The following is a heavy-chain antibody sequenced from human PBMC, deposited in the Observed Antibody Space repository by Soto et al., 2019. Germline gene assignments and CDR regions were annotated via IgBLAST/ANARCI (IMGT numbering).Heavy chain of an antibody. Sequence: ASVEVSCKASGYTFTSYGISWVRQAPGQGLEWMGWISAYNGNTNYAQKLQGRVTMTTDTSTSTAYMELRSLRSDDTAVYYCARGYCSGGSCYYNWFDPWGQGTLVTVSS. D-gene: IGHD2-15*01. V-gene: IGHV1-18*01. CDR1: GYTFTSYG. CDR3: ARGYCSGGSCYYNWFDP. J-gene: IGHJ5*02. CDR2: ISAYNGNT.